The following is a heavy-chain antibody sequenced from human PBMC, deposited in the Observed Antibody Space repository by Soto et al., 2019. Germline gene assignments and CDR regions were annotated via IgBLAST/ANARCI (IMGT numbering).Heavy chain of an antibody. CDR3: ARVTMVRGVIIQALYYYYYYRDV. CDR2: IWYDGSNK. V-gene: IGHV3-33*01. Sequence: QVQLVESGGGVVQPGRSLRLSCAASGFTFSSYGMHWVRQAPGKGLEWVAVIWYDGSNKYYADSVKGRFTISGDNSKITLDLQMTSLGAEGTAVYYSARVTMVRGVIIQALYYYYYYRDVWGKGTTVTVSS. D-gene: IGHD3-10*01. J-gene: IGHJ6*03. CDR1: GFTFSSYG.